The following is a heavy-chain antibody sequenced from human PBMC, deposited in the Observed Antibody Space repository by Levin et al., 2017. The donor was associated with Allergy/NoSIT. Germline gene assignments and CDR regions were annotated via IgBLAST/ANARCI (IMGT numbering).Heavy chain of an antibody. J-gene: IGHJ3*02. D-gene: IGHD3-16*02. CDR3: AKHSNDYVWGSYRYSNAFDI. Sequence: GGSLRLSCAASGFAFSSYAMSWVRQAPGKGLEWVSSISGTGGNTYYADSVKGLFTISRDNSKNTLFLQMNSLGAEDTAEYYCAKHSNDYVWGSYRYSNAFDIWGQGTMVTVSS. CDR2: ISGTGGNT. V-gene: IGHV3-23*01. CDR1: GFAFSSYA.